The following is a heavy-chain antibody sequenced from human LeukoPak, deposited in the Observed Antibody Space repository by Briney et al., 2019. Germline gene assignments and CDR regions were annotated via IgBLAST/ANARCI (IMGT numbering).Heavy chain of an antibody. CDR3: ARRGLVLAFDI. Sequence: AGGALRLSCAASGFTFSSYAMSWGRQAPGKGLEWVSGINWNGGSTGYADPVKGAFTITTDNAKNSLYLQMNSLRAADTALYYCARRGLVLAFDIWGQGTMVTVSS. J-gene: IGHJ3*02. CDR2: INWNGGST. D-gene: IGHD6-19*01. V-gene: IGHV3-20*04. CDR1: GFTFSSYA.